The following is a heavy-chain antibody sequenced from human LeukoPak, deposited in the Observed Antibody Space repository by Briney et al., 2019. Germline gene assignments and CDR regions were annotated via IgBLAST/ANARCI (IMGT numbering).Heavy chain of an antibody. J-gene: IGHJ5*02. CDR2: MNPNSGNT. V-gene: IGHV1-8*03. CDR3: ARGGALRYFDWLLSPYNWFDP. D-gene: IGHD3-9*01. CDR1: GYTFTSYD. Sequence: ASVKVSCKASGYTFTSYDINWVRQATGQGLEWMGWMNPNSGNTGHAQKFQGRVTITRNTSISTAYMELSSLRSEDTAVYYCARGGALRYFDWLLSPYNWFDPWGQGTLVTVSS.